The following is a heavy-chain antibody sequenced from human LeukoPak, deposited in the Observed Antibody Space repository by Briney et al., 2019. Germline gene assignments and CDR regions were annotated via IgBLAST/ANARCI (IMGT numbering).Heavy chain of an antibody. Sequence: GGSLRLSCAASGFTFSSCWMNWFRQAPGKGLEWVGNINQEGSDKHYVNSVRGRFTISRDNAKNSLYLQMNSLRAEDTAVYYCARPRGPADAFDIWGQGTMVTVSS. J-gene: IGHJ3*02. D-gene: IGHD3-16*01. CDR3: ARPRGPADAFDI. CDR2: INQEGSDK. CDR1: GFTFSSCW. V-gene: IGHV3-7*01.